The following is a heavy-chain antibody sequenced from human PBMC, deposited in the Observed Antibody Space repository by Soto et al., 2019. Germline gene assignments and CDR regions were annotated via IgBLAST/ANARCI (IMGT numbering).Heavy chain of an antibody. J-gene: IGHJ4*02. CDR2: INISGST. Sequence: QVQLQQWGAGLLKPSETLSLTCAVYGGSFSGYYWSWIRQPPGMGLGGIGEINISGSTNYNQSLKSRITRSVDASNNQFSLKLSSVTAADTAVYYCARGGPTGREYYFDYWGQGTLVTVSS. CDR3: ARGGPTGREYYFDY. CDR1: GGSFSGYY. D-gene: IGHD2-15*01. V-gene: IGHV4-34*01.